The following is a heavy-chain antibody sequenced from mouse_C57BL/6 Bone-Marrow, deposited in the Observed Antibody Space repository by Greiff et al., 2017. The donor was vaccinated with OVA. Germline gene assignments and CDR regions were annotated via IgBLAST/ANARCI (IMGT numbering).Heavy chain of an antibody. V-gene: IGHV1-81*01. Sequence: VQLQQSGAELARPGASVKLSCKASSYTFTSYGISWVKQRTGQGLEWIGEIYPRSGNTYYNEKFKGKSTLTVDKSSSTAYMQLSSLTSEDSAVYYCAREDGSSYGFAYWGQGTLVTVSA. D-gene: IGHD1-1*01. J-gene: IGHJ3*01. CDR1: SYTFTSYG. CDR3: AREDGSSYGFAY. CDR2: IYPRSGNT.